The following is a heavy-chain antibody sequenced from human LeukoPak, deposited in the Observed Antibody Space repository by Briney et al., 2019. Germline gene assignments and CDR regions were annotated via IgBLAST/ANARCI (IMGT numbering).Heavy chain of an antibody. CDR2: IYPGDSDT. J-gene: IGHJ4*02. Sequence: PGESLKISCKGSGYSFTNYWIGWVRQMPGKGLEWMGIIYPGDSDTTYSASFQGQITISADKSISTAYLQWSSLKASDTAMYYCARAGYSSSWSRSTFDYWGQGTLVTVSS. V-gene: IGHV5-51*01. D-gene: IGHD6-13*01. CDR1: GYSFTNYW. CDR3: ARAGYSSSWSRSTFDY.